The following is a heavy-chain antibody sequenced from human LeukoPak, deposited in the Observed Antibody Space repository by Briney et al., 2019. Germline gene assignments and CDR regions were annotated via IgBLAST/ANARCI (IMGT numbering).Heavy chain of an antibody. CDR1: GGSISNHDYY. J-gene: IGHJ4*02. V-gene: IGHV4-30-4*01. Sequence: SETLSLTCTVSGGSISNHDYYWSWIRQPPGKGLEWIGYIYYSGSTYYNPSLKSRVTISVDTSKNQLSLRLSPAAAADTAVYYCAGLPRSGFPYYLDCWGQGTLVTVSS. CDR3: AGLPRSGFPYYLDC. D-gene: IGHD3-3*01. CDR2: IYYSGST.